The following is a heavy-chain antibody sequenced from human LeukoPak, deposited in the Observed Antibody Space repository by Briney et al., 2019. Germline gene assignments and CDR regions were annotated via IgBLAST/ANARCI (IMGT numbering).Heavy chain of an antibody. V-gene: IGHV6-1*01. CDR3: ARSGSGGWIDY. CDR1: GDIFSSNSAA. D-gene: IGHD6-19*01. J-gene: IGHJ4*02. Sequence: SQTLSLTCAISGDIFSSNSAAWNWMRQSPSRGLEWLGRTYYRSKWYNGYAVFVKSRISVNPDTSKNQFSLQLNSVTPEDTAVYYCARSGSGGWIDYWGQGTLVTVSS. CDR2: TYYRSKWYN.